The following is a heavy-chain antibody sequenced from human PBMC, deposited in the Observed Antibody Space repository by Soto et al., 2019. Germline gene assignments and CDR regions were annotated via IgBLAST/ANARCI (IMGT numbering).Heavy chain of an antibody. CDR1: GGSFSGYY. CDR3: ARGWSSSWFNY. D-gene: IGHD6-13*01. J-gene: IGHJ4*02. Sequence: QVQLQQWGAGLLKPSETLSLTCAVYGGSFSGYYWSWIRQPPGKGLEWIGEINHSGSTNYNPSLKSRVTISVDTSKNQFSLKLSSVTAADTAVYYCARGWSSSWFNYWGQGTLVTVSS. CDR2: INHSGST. V-gene: IGHV4-34*01.